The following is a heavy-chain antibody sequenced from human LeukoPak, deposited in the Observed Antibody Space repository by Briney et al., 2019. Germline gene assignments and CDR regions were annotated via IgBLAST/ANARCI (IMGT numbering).Heavy chain of an antibody. V-gene: IGHV3-48*03. CDR2: ISSTGSAI. D-gene: IGHD3-22*01. CDR1: GFTFRSYE. J-gene: IGHJ4*02. Sequence: GGSLRLSRAGFGFTFRSYEMNWVRQAPGKGLEWISYISSTGSAIYYADSVKGRFTISRDNAKNSLYLQMNSLRAEDTAVYYCPRVFSYYTYSFDYWGQGTLVTVSS. CDR3: PRVFSYYTYSFDY.